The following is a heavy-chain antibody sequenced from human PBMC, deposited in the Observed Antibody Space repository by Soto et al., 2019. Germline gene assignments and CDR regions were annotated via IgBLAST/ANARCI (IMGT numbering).Heavy chain of an antibody. CDR3: AKGGRQWLVTSDFNY. CDR2: VSHDGRNT. CDR1: GFTFSDYA. J-gene: IGHJ4*02. V-gene: IGHV3-30*18. D-gene: IGHD6-19*01. Sequence: VQLVESGGGVVQPGRSLRLSCAASGFTFSDYAMHWVRQAPGKGLEWVAVVSHDGRNTHYADSVKGRFTISRDSSKKPVSREMTSLSAEDTTVYYWAKGGRQWLVTSDFNYWGQGALVTVSS.